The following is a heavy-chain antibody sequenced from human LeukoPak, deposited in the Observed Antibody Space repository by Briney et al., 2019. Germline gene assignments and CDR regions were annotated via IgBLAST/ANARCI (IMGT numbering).Heavy chain of an antibody. J-gene: IGHJ4*02. CDR2: INHSGST. CDR3: ARNGVRRWFGEEARGLDY. Sequence: SETLSLTCAVYGGSFSGYYWSWIRQPPGKGLEWIGEINHSGSTNYNPSLKSRVTISVDTSKNQFSLKLSSVTAADTAVYYCARNGVRRWFGEEARGLDYWGQGTLVTVSS. D-gene: IGHD3-10*01. V-gene: IGHV4-34*01. CDR1: GGSFSGYY.